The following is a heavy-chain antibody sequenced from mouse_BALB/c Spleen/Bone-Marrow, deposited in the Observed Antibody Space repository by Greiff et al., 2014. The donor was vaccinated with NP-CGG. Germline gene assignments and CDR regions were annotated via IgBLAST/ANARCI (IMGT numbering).Heavy chain of an antibody. D-gene: IGHD2-1*01. CDR3: TRYGNYYFDY. CDR1: GYTFTSYY. CDR2: INPSNGGT. Sequence: VKLMESGAELVKPGASVKLSCKASGYTFTSYYMYWVKQRPGQGLEWIGEINPSNGGTNFNEKFKSKATLTVDKSSSTAYMRLSSLTSEDSAVYYCTRYGNYYFDYWGQGTTLTVSS. V-gene: IGHV1S81*02. J-gene: IGHJ2*01.